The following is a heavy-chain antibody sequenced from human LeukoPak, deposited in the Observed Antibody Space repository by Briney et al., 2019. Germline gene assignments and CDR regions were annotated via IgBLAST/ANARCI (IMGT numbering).Heavy chain of an antibody. Sequence: GGSLRLSCAASGLTFSSYGMHWVRQAPGEGLEWVAVIWYDGSNKYYADSVKGRFTISRDNSKNTLYLQMNSLRAEDTAVYYCARVLGDVDTAMAFDYWGQGTLVTVSS. CDR1: GLTFSSYG. V-gene: IGHV3-33*01. CDR2: IWYDGSNK. CDR3: ARVLGDVDTAMAFDY. J-gene: IGHJ4*02. D-gene: IGHD5-18*01.